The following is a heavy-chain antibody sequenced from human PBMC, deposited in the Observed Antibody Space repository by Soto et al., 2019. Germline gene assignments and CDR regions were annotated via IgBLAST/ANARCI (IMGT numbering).Heavy chain of an antibody. CDR2: IYSGGST. CDR3: ARGGGAYGSGSYLRNYYYYGMDV. V-gene: IGHV3-53*02. Sequence: EVQLVATGGGLIQPGGSLRLSCAASGFTVSSNYMSWVRQAPGKGLEWVSVIYSGGSTYYADSVKGRFTISRDNSKNTLYLQMNSLRAEDTAVYYCARGGGAYGSGSYLRNYYYYGMDVWGQGTTVTVSS. D-gene: IGHD3-10*01. CDR1: GFTVSSNY. J-gene: IGHJ6*02.